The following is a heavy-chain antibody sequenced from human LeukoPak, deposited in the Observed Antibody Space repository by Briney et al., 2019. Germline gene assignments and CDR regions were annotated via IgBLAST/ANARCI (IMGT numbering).Heavy chain of an antibody. CDR2: IYVTGT. D-gene: IGHD3-16*02. V-gene: IGHV4-59*08. CDR3: ARHIGGGIEDMDV. CDR1: GGFIGTYY. J-gene: IGHJ6*03. Sequence: SETLSLTCTVSGGFIGTYYWSWIRQSPGKGLEWIGYIYVTGTRYNPYLQSRVTISVDRSRNQFFLKMSSVTAADTAVYYCARHIGGGIEDMDVWGKGTKVIVSS.